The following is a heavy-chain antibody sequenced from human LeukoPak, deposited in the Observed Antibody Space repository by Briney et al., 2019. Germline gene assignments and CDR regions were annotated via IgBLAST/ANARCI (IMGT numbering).Heavy chain of an antibody. D-gene: IGHD3-22*01. CDR2: INHRGST. CDR3: ARGSIYYGDSSAYFDY. CDR1: SESFSGYF. Sequence: PSETLSLTCGVYSESFSGYFWTYIRQPPGGGLERIGDINHRGSTNYNPSLKSRVTISVDTSKNQFSLRLTSVTAADTAVYYCARGSIYYGDSSAYFDYWGQGSLVSVSS. J-gene: IGHJ4*02. V-gene: IGHV4-34*01.